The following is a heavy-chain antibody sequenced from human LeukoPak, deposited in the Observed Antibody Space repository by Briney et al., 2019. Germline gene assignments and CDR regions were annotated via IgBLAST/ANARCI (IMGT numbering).Heavy chain of an antibody. V-gene: IGHV3-7*03. J-gene: IGHJ4*02. CDR1: VFTFNSYW. D-gene: IGHD4-17*01. Sequence: GGCLRLSCAASVFTFNSYWMSWVRQAPWKGMEWVANIKQDGSEKYYVDSVKGRFTISRDNAKNSLYLQMNSLRAEDTAVYYCARAPGDPPNYWGQGTLVTVSS. CDR2: IKQDGSEK. CDR3: ARAPGDPPNY.